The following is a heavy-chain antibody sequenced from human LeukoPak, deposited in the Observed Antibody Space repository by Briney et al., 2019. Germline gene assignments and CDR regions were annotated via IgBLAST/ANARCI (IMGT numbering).Heavy chain of an antibody. D-gene: IGHD5-12*01. CDR2: IYYSGST. V-gene: IGHV4-59*01. Sequence: SETLSLTCTVSGGSISSYYWSWIRQPPGKGLEWIGYIYYSGSTNYNPSLKRRVTISVDTSKNQFSLKLSSVTAADTAVYYCAASGYEGFDYWGQGTLVTVSS. CDR3: AASGYEGFDY. J-gene: IGHJ4*02. CDR1: GGSISSYY.